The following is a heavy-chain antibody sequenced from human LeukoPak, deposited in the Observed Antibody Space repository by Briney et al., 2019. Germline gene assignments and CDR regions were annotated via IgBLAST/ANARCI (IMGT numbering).Heavy chain of an antibody. Sequence: GGSLRLSCAASGFTFSSYSMNWVRQAPGKELEWVSSISSSSSYIYYADSVKGRFTISRDNAKNSLYLQMNSLRAEDTAVYYCARGVVPAATVRNWFDPWGQGTLVTVSS. J-gene: IGHJ5*02. V-gene: IGHV3-21*01. CDR2: ISSSSSYI. D-gene: IGHD2-2*01. CDR3: ARGVVPAATVRNWFDP. CDR1: GFTFSSYS.